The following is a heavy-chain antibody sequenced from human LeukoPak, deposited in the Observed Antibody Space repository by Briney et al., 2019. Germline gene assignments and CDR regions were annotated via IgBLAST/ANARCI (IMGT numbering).Heavy chain of an antibody. CDR1: GFTFSNFH. Sequence: GGSLRLSCAASGFTFSNFHMHWVRQAPGKGLEWVALIQDDGATTNYADSVRGRFTISRDNSKSTVYLQMNSLKPDDTAVYYCATQSITLVVVISPFDYWGQGTLVTVSS. J-gene: IGHJ4*02. D-gene: IGHD3-22*01. CDR2: IQDDGATT. V-gene: IGHV3-30*02. CDR3: ATQSITLVVVISPFDY.